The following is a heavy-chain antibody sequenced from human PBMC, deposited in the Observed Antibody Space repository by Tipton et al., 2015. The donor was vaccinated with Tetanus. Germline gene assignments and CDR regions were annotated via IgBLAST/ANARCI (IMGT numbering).Heavy chain of an antibody. CDR2: VSSSGNS. D-gene: IGHD2-2*01. V-gene: IGHV4-4*07. J-gene: IGHJ4*02. CDR3: ARGWSECSSWSCSPFDS. Sequence: LRLSCTVSGGSVSSYYWTWFRQPPGKRLEWIGFVSSSGNSNYSPSPTGRVSMSLDTSKQQFSLSLTSATAADTAVYYCARGWSECSSWSCSPFDSWGQGTLVTASS. CDR1: GGSVSSYY.